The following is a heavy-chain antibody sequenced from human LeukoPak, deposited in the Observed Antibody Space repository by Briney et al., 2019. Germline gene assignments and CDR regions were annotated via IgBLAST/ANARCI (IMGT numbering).Heavy chain of an antibody. V-gene: IGHV3-15*01. CDR3: TTDSLDSGMDV. D-gene: IGHD2-15*01. CDR1: GLTFSNAW. J-gene: IGHJ6*02. CDR2: IKSKTDGGTT. Sequence: GGSLRLSCAASGLTFSNAWMSWVRQAPGKGLEWVGRIKSKTDGGTTDYAAPVKGRFTISRDDSKNTLYLQMNSLKTEDTAVYYCTTDSLDSGMDVWGQGTTVTVSS.